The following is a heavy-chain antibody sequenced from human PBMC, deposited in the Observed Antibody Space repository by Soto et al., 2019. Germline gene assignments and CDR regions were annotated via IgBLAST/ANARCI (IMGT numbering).Heavy chain of an antibody. CDR3: AREAGVVGANYFDY. V-gene: IGHV4-30-2*01. J-gene: IGHJ4*02. D-gene: IGHD1-26*01. CDR2: ISHIGSA. Sequence: QLQLQESGARRVKPSQTLSLTCGVSADSMTSGGLLWAWIRQPPGKGLEWIGYISHIGSAFYTPSLMGRATISVDRSKNQFHLSLNFVTAADTAVYYCAREAGVVGANYFDYWGQGIMVTVFS. CDR1: ADSMTSGGLL.